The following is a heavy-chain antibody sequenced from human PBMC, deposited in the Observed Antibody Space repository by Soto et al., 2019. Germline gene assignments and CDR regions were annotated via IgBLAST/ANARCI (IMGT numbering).Heavy chain of an antibody. V-gene: IGHV4-59*01. J-gene: IGHJ4*02. CDR2: IQYSGNT. Sequence: SETLSLTCTVSGGSITTYYWSWIRQPPGKGLEWIGYIQYSGNTNYNPSLKSRVTISVDTSKNQFSLGLSSVTAADTALYYCARSYYLTSGKPYYFDYWGQGTLVTVSS. CDR3: ARSYYLTSGKPYYFDY. CDR1: GGSITTYY. D-gene: IGHD3-10*01.